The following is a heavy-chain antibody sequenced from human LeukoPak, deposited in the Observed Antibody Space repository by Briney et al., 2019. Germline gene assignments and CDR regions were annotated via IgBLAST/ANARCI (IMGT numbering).Heavy chain of an antibody. CDR1: GFTFTNYW. D-gene: IGHD2-8*01. J-gene: IGHJ6*03. V-gene: IGHV3-30*02. CDR2: IQYDRTNE. Sequence: GGSLRLSCAASGFTFTNYWMSWVRQAPGKGLEWVAYIQYDRTNEQYAHSVKGRFRISRDNSNNILYLQMNSLRTEDTAVYYCAKDRCSNGIGCYYYYMEVWGKGTTVTISS. CDR3: AKDRCSNGIGCYYYYMEV.